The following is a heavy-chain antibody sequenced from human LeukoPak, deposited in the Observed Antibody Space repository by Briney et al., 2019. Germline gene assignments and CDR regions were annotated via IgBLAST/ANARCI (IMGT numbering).Heavy chain of an antibody. Sequence: RGASVKVSCKASGYTFTSYGISWVRQAPGQGLEWMGWISAYNGNTNYAQKLQGRVTMTTDTSTSTAYMELRSLRSEDTAVYYCATPSPLTMIVVLANWGQGTLVTVSS. J-gene: IGHJ4*02. D-gene: IGHD3-22*01. CDR2: ISAYNGNT. CDR3: ATPSPLTMIVVLAN. CDR1: GYTFTSYG. V-gene: IGHV1-18*01.